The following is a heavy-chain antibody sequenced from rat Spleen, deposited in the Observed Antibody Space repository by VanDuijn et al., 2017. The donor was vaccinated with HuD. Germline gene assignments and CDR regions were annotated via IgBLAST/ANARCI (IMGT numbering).Heavy chain of an antibody. J-gene: IGHJ2*01. V-gene: IGHV5-7*01. Sequence: EVQLVESGGGLVQPGRSMKLSCAASGFTFSNYDMAWVRQAPKKGLEWVATISYDGSSTNYRDSVKGRFTISRDNAKSTLYLQMNSLRSEDTATYYCTRDRTYYGFTLDYWGQGVMVTVSS. CDR3: TRDRTYYGFTLDY. CDR1: GFTFSNYD. CDR2: ISYDGSST. D-gene: IGHD1-9*01.